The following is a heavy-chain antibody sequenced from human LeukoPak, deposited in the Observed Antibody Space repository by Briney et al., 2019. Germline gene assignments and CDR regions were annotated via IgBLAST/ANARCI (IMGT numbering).Heavy chain of an antibody. Sequence: SETLSLTCTVSGGSISSSSYYWGWIRQPPGKGLEWIGSIYYSGSTYYNPSLKSRVTISVDTSKNQCSLKLSSVTAADTAVYYCAGGSSSWYVENYWGQGTLVTVSS. V-gene: IGHV4-39*01. J-gene: IGHJ4*02. CDR3: AGGSSSWYVENY. CDR2: IYYSGST. D-gene: IGHD6-13*01. CDR1: GGSISSSSYY.